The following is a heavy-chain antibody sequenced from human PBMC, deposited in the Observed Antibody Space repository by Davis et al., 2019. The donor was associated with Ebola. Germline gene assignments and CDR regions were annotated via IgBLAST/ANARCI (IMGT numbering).Heavy chain of an antibody. Sequence: GESLKISCAASGFTFSSYAMSWVRQAPGKGLEWVSAISGSGGSTYYADSVKGRFTISRDNSKNTLYLQMNSLRAEDTAVYYCAVSAFEYHIDYWGQGTLVTVSS. J-gene: IGHJ4*02. CDR1: GFTFSSYA. CDR3: AVSAFEYHIDY. D-gene: IGHD2-2*01. CDR2: ISGSGGST. V-gene: IGHV3-23*01.